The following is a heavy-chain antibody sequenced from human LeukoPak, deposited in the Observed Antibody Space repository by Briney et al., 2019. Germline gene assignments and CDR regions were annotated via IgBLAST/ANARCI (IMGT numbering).Heavy chain of an antibody. CDR3: ARDRIASGYDS. Sequence: PSETLSLTCAVYGGSFSGYYWSWIRQPPGKGLEWIGEINHSGSTNYNPSLKSRVTMSVDTSKNQFSLKLSSVTAADTAVYYCARDRIASGYDSWGQGTLVTVSS. CDR1: GGSFSGYY. V-gene: IGHV4-34*01. J-gene: IGHJ4*02. D-gene: IGHD5-12*01. CDR2: INHSGST.